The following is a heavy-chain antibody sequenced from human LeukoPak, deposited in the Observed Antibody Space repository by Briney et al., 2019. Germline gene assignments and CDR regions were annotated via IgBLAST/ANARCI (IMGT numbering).Heavy chain of an antibody. D-gene: IGHD6-19*01. CDR3: ARDRGWLVKGDAFDI. CDR2: IYTSGST. CDR1: GGSISYYY. V-gene: IGHV4-4*07. J-gene: IGHJ3*02. Sequence: SETLSLTCTVSGGSISYYYWGWIRQPPGKGLEWIGRIYTSGSTNYNPSLKSRVTMSVDTSKNQFSLKLSSVTAADTAVYYCARDRGWLVKGDAFDIWGQGTMVTVSS.